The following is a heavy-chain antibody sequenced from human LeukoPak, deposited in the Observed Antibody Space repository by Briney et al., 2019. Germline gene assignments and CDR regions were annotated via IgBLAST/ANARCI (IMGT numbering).Heavy chain of an antibody. CDR2: IYHSGST. CDR3: ARDSPHYDFCSGYQRDNYFVY. Sequence: SETLSLTCAVSGDSISSGYYWGWIRQPPGKGLEWIGSIYHSGSTYYNPSLKSQVTISVDTSKNQFFLKLSSVTAADTAVYYCARDSPHYDFCSGYQRDNYFVYWGQGTLVTVSS. V-gene: IGHV4-38-2*02. CDR1: GDSISSGYY. J-gene: IGHJ4*02. D-gene: IGHD3-3*01.